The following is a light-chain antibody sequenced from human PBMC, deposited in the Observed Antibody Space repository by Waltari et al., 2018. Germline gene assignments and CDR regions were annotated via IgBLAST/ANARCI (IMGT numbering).Light chain of an antibody. CDR1: SSHIGLET. CDR3: ASWDGRLNGVV. V-gene: IGLV1-44*01. CDR2: TTD. Sequence: QSVLTQPPSASGTPGQRVTISCSGSSSHIGLETVTGYQQFPGAAPKLLIHTTDQRPSGVPDRFSGSKSGTSASLAISGLQSEDEADYFCASWDGRLNGVVFGGGTKLTVL. J-gene: IGLJ3*02.